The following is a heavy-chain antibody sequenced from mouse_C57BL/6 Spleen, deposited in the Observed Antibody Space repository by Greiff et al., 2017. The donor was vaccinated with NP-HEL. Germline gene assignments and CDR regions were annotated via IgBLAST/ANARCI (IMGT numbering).Heavy chain of an antibody. CDR1: GYTFTSYW. J-gene: IGHJ2*01. V-gene: IGHV1-7*01. CDR2: INPSSGYT. D-gene: IGHD2-2*01. CDR3: ARRMVTTGDYFDS. Sequence: QVQLQQSGAELAKPGASVKLSCKASGYTFTSYWMHWVKQRPGQGLEWIGYINPSSGYTKYNQKFKDKATLTADKSSSTAYMQLSSLTYEDSAVYYCARRMVTTGDYFDSWGQVTTLPVSS.